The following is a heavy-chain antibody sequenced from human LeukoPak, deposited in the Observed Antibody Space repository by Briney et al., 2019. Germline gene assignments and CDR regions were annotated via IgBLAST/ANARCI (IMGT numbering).Heavy chain of an antibody. CDR1: GGSINNYY. J-gene: IGHJ4*02. CDR3: ARGFWSGYKN. V-gene: IGHV4-59*12. Sequence: PSETLSLTCTVSGGSINNYYWSWIRQPPGKGLEWIGYIYYSGSTTYNPSLKSRVTISVNTSKNQFSLRLSSVTAADTAVYYCARGFWSGYKNWGQGTLVTVSS. D-gene: IGHD3-3*01. CDR2: IYYSGST.